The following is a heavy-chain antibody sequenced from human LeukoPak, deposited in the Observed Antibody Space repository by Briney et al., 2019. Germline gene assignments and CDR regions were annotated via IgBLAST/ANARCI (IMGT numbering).Heavy chain of an antibody. Sequence: SETLSLTCTVSGGSISSYYWSWIRQPPGKGLEWIGYIYYSGSTNYNPSLKSRVTISVDTSKNQFSLKLSSVTAADTAVYYCAGRPPSYYGMDVWGQGTTVTVSS. V-gene: IGHV4-59*08. CDR3: AGRPPSYYGMDV. J-gene: IGHJ6*02. CDR1: GGSISSYY. CDR2: IYYSGST.